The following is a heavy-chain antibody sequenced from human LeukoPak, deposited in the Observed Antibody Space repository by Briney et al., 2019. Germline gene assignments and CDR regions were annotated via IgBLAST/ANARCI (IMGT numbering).Heavy chain of an antibody. CDR1: GFAFDDFA. CDR3: SRNGLVDFDY. CDR2: IRRRAYGGAA. J-gene: IGHJ4*02. D-gene: IGHD2-8*01. Sequence: GQSLRLSCTTSGFAFDDFAMSWVRQPAGRGLEWVGFIRRRAYGGAAEYAASVKGRFIISRDDSKGIAYLQMNSLKTEDTAVYYCSRNGLVDFDYWGQGSRVIVSP. V-gene: IGHV3-49*04.